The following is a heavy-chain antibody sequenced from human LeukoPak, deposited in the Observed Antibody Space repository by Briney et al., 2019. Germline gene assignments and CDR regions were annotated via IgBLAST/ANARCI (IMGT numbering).Heavy chain of an antibody. V-gene: IGHV1-8*01. J-gene: IGHJ3*02. CDR1: GYTFTSYD. Sequence: ASVKVSCKASGYTFTSYDINWLRQATGQGLEWMGWMNPNSGNTGYAQKFQGRVTMTRNTSISTAYMELSSLRSEDTAVYYCARDIGYCSGGSCYHAFDIWGQGTMVTVSP. CDR2: MNPNSGNT. CDR3: ARDIGYCSGGSCYHAFDI. D-gene: IGHD2-15*01.